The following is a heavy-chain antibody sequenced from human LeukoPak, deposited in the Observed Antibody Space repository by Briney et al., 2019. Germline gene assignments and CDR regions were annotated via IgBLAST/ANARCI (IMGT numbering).Heavy chain of an antibody. D-gene: IGHD4-17*01. Sequence: LETLSLTCSVSGSSIISGNYWGWIRQTPGKGLEWIASIYHSGSTYYNPSLKSRVTISVDTSKNQFSLKLSSVTAADTAVYYCAREVLATVTTFWFDLWGQGTLVTVSS. CDR2: IYHSGST. J-gene: IGHJ4*02. V-gene: IGHV4-38-2*02. CDR3: AREVLATVTTFWFDL. CDR1: GSSIISGNY.